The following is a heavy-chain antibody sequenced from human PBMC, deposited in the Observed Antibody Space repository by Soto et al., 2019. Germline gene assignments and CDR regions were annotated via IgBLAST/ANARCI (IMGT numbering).Heavy chain of an antibody. CDR3: AVGGNYLCMDV. CDR1: GYTFTSYY. CDR2: INPDGGGT. V-gene: IGHV1-46*01. D-gene: IGHD4-4*01. Sequence: QVQLVQSGAEVKKPGASVKVSCKASGYTFTSYYMHWVRLAPGQGLEWMGIINPDGGGTSYAQQFQGRVIMTRDTSTSTVYMEMRSLRSEDTAVYYCAVGGNYLCMDVWGQGTTVTVSS. J-gene: IGHJ6*02.